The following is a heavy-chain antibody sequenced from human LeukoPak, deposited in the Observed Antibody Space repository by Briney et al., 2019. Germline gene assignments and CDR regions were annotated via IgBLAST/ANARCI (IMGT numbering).Heavy chain of an antibody. V-gene: IGHV3-20*04. J-gene: IGHJ4*02. Sequence: GGSLRLSCAASGFTFDDYGMSWVRQAPGKWLEWVSGINWNGGSTGYADSVKGRFAISRDNSKNNVYLQMYSLRVEDTSIYYCVRDYNWGFDYWGQGTVATVSS. CDR3: VRDYNWGFDY. CDR2: INWNGGST. D-gene: IGHD1-1*01. CDR1: GFTFDDYG.